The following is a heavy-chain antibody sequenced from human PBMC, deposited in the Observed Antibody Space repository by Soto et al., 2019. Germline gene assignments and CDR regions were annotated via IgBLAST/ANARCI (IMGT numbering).Heavy chain of an antibody. V-gene: IGHV3-15*01. CDR1: GITFSKAW. J-gene: IGHJ4*02. CDR2: IKSKTDGGTT. CDR3: TSFWSRYYFVF. Sequence: PGGSLRLSCAASGITFSKAWMNWVRQSPGKGLEWVGRIKSKTDGGTTDYAAPVKGRFTISRDDSKNTLYLQMNSLKTEDTAVYYCTSFWSRYYFVFWGQGTLVTVSS. D-gene: IGHD3-3*01.